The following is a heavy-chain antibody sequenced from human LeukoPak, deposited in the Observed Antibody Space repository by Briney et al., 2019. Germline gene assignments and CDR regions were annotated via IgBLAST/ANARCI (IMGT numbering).Heavy chain of an antibody. D-gene: IGHD3-10*01. V-gene: IGHV4-59*01. J-gene: IGHJ5*02. Sequence: SETLSLTCTVSGGSISSYYWSWIRQPPGKGLEWIGYIYYNGSTNYNPSLKSRVTISVDTSKNQFSLKLSSVTAADTAVYYCARDYYGSGSYYNEGFDPWGQGTLVTVSS. CDR3: ARDYYGSGSYYNEGFDP. CDR2: IYYNGST. CDR1: GGSISSYY.